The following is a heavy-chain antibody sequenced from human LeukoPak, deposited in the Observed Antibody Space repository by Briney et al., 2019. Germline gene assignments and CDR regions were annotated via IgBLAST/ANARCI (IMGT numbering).Heavy chain of an antibody. J-gene: IGHJ4*02. Sequence: PSETLSLTCAVYGGSFSGYYWSWIRQPPGKGLEWIGEINHSGSTNYNPSLKSRVTISVDTSKNQFSLKLSSVTVADTAVYYCARARTVLNPAWRYWGQGTLVTVSS. CDR3: ARARTVLNPAWRY. D-gene: IGHD4-17*01. V-gene: IGHV4-34*01. CDR1: GGSFSGYY. CDR2: INHSGST.